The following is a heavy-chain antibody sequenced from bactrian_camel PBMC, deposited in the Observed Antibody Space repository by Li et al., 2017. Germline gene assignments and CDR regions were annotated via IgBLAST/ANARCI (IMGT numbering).Heavy chain of an antibody. J-gene: IGHJ6*01. CDR1: GQSFTGYC. CDR2: LDSDGTTS. V-gene: IGHV3-2*01. Sequence: HVQLVESGGGSAQAGGSLRLSCAPSGQSFTGYCMAWFRQAPGEERKAVASLDSDGTTSYADSVKGRFTISKDNAKSTLYLQMNSLKPEDTAVYYCAVVTSGDCDFQNVGRYGFWGPGTQVTVS. D-gene: IGHD4*01. CDR3: AVVTSGDCDFQNVGRYGF.